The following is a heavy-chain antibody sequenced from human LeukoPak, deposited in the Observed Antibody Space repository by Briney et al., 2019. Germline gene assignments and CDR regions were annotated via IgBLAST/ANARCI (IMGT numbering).Heavy chain of an antibody. Sequence: SETLSLTCADYGGSFSGYYWSWIRQPPGKGLEWIGEINHGGSTNYNPSLKSRVTISVDTSKNQFSLKLSSVTAADTAVYYCARARGYCSSTSCYLWFDPWGQGTLVTVSS. D-gene: IGHD2-2*01. V-gene: IGHV4-34*01. CDR2: INHGGST. J-gene: IGHJ5*02. CDR1: GGSFSGYY. CDR3: ARARGYCSSTSCYLWFDP.